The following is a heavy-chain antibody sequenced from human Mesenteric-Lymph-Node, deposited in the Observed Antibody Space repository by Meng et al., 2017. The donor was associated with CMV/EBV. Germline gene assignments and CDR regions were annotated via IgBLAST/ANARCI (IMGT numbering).Heavy chain of an antibody. CDR2: INPKSGVT. D-gene: IGHD2-15*01. CDR1: GYTFTDYY. J-gene: IGHJ5*02. V-gene: IGHV1-2*02. Sequence: ASVKVSCKASGYTFTDYYMHWVRQSPGQGLEWMAWINPKSGVTKYAQKFQGRVTMTRDTSTSTAYMELTRLTSDDTAVYYCARDYCTTSSCYGWFDPWGQGTLVTVSS. CDR3: ARDYCTTSSCYGWFDP.